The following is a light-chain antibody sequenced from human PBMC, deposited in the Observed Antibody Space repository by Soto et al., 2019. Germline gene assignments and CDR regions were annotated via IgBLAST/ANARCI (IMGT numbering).Light chain of an antibody. J-gene: IGKJ5*01. Sequence: DIVLTQSPGTLSLSPGERATLSCKTSQSSGSNFLAWYQHKPGQAPRLLIYASSNRATGIPDRFTGSASGTDFTLTINRLEPEDVAVYYCQLYGISPHFGQGTRLEIK. CDR1: QSSGSNF. V-gene: IGKV3-20*01. CDR3: QLYGISPH. CDR2: ASS.